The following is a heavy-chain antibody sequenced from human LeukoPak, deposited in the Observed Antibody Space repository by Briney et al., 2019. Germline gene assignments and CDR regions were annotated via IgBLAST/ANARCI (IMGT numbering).Heavy chain of an antibody. CDR3: AGSLPGIAVAGIFDY. J-gene: IGHJ4*02. CDR2: IYHSGST. D-gene: IGHD6-13*01. CDR1: GYSISSGYY. V-gene: IGHV4-38-2*02. Sequence: SETLSLTCTVSGYSISSGYYWGWIRQPPGKGLERIGSIYHSGSTYYNPSLKSRVTISVDTSKNQFSLKLSSVTAADTAVYYCAGSLPGIAVAGIFDYWGQGTLVTVSS.